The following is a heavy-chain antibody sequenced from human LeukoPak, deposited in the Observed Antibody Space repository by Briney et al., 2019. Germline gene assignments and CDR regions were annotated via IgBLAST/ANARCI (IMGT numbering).Heavy chain of an antibody. CDR1: GYTFTGHY. Sequence: ASVKVSCKASGYTFTGHYIHWVRQVPGQGLEWMGCIIPNSGDTNYAQKFQDRVSMTLDTSISTASMEVNRLTSDDTAVYYCAKDGRGVRNFYSSGIQVDFWGQGTLVTVSS. V-gene: IGHV1-2*02. D-gene: IGHD3-10*01. CDR2: IIPNSGDT. CDR3: AKDGRGVRNFYSSGIQVDF. J-gene: IGHJ4*02.